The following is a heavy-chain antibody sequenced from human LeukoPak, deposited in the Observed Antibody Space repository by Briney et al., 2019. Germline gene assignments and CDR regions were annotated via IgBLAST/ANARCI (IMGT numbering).Heavy chain of an antibody. J-gene: IGHJ6*01. CDR1: GGSIRSYY. Sequence: SETLSLTRTVSGGSIRSYYWSWIRQPPGKGLEWIGYFYYSGSPNYNPSLRSRVSVSVDTSKNQFSLKLNSVTAADTAVYYCARGGLYFGEERNYGMDVWGQGTTVTVSS. CDR2: FYYSGSP. V-gene: IGHV4-59*01. D-gene: IGHD3-10*01. CDR3: ARGGLYFGEERNYGMDV.